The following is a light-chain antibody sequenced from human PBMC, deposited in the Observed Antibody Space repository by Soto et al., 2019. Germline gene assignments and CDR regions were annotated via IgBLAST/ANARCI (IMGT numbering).Light chain of an antibody. Sequence: QSVLTQPPSVSGAPGQRVTISCTGSSSNIGAGYDVHWYQQFPGTAPKLLIYGNSNRPSGVPDRFSGSKSGTSASLAITGLQAEDEADYYCQPYDSRLSGSVFGGGTKLTVL. CDR3: QPYDSRLSGSV. V-gene: IGLV1-40*01. CDR2: GNS. CDR1: SSNIGAGYD. J-gene: IGLJ2*01.